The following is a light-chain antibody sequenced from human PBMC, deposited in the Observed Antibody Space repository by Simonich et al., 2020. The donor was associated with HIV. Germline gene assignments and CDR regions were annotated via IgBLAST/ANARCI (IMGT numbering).Light chain of an antibody. CDR2: SIT. Sequence: QSVLTQPPSASGTPGQRVTISCSGSSSNIGSNTVNRYQQLPGTAPKLLIYSITPRPSGVPDLFSGSKSGTSAALAISGLQSEDEADYYCAAWDDSLNGWVFGGGTKLTVL. CDR3: AAWDDSLNGWV. CDR1: SSNIGSNT. J-gene: IGLJ3*02. V-gene: IGLV1-44*01.